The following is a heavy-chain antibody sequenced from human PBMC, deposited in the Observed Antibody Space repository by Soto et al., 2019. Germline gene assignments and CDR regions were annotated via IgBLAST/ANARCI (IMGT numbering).Heavy chain of an antibody. Sequence: QAGRSLRLSCAASGFTFGSYWMSWVRQAPGKGLEWLATIKWDASEKKYVDSVKGRVTMSRDNAKNSLCLQMDSVRAEVTAVYYSTSDSGYGSGKSVNHYVNCWGEGFLVTFSS. CDR2: IKWDASEK. J-gene: IGHJ4*01. CDR1: GFTFGSYW. CDR3: TSDSGYGSGKSVNHYVNC. V-gene: IGHV3-7*01. D-gene: IGHD3-10*01.